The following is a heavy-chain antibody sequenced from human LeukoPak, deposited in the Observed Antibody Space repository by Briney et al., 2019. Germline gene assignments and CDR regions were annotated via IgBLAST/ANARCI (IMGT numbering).Heavy chain of an antibody. J-gene: IGHJ3*02. Sequence: SDTLSLTCAVSGYSISSSNWWGWIRQPPGKGLEWIGYIYYSGSIYYNPSLKSRVTMSVDTSKNQFSLKLSSVTAVDTAVYYCARTQAGVLRYFDWSPMPDAFDIWGQGTMVTVSS. CDR1: GYSISSSNW. D-gene: IGHD3-9*01. CDR2: IYYSGSI. V-gene: IGHV4-28*05. CDR3: ARTQAGVLRYFDWSPMPDAFDI.